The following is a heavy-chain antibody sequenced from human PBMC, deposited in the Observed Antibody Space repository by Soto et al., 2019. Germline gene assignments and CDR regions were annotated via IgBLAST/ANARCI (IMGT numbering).Heavy chain of an antibody. CDR1: GFSLTASGEG. CDR2: IFWNGDK. D-gene: IGHD2-15*01. CDR3: ARIVIGPATPPIGY. Sequence: QITLKESGPTLVKPTQTLTLTCTFSGFSLTASGEGVAWIRQPPGKALEWLALIFWNGDKFYRSSLKSRLTITKDTSKHKVVLTMTTMDPVDAATYSCARIVIGPATPPIGYWGQGTLVTVSS. J-gene: IGHJ4*02. V-gene: IGHV2-5*01.